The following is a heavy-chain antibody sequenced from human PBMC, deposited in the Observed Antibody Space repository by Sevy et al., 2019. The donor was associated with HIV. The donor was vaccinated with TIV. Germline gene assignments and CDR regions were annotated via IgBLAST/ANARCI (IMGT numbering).Heavy chain of an antibody. V-gene: IGHV3-48*02. Sequence: GGSLRLSCAASGFTFSSYSMNWVRQAPRKGLEWVSYISSSSSTIYYADSVKGRFTITRDNAKNSLYLQMNSRRDEDTAVYYCWRDGGSGGGYFQHWGQGTLVTVSS. CDR2: ISSSSSTI. D-gene: IGHD3-10*01. CDR1: GFTFSSYS. CDR3: WRDGGSGGGYFQH. J-gene: IGHJ1*01.